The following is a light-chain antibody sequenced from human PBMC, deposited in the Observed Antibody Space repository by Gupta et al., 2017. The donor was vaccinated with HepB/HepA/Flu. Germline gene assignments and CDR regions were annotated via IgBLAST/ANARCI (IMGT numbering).Light chain of an antibody. CDR3: QQYDNWPRT. Sequence: IVMTQPPATLSVSPGERATLSCTASQSVSSNLAWYQQKPGQAPRLLIYGASTRATGIPARFSGSGSGTEFTLTISSLQSEDFAVYYCQQYDNWPRTFGEGTKVEIK. CDR2: GAS. CDR1: QSVSSN. V-gene: IGKV3-15*01. J-gene: IGKJ1*01.